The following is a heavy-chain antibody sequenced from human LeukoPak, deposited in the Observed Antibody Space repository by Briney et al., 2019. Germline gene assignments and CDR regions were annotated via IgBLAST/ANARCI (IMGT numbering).Heavy chain of an antibody. CDR2: IKQDGSEK. D-gene: IGHD3-16*02. CDR1: GFTFSSYW. V-gene: IGHV3-7*03. Sequence: GGSLRLSCAASGFTFSSYWMSWVRQAPGKGLEWVANIKQDGSEKYYVDSVKGRFTISRDNSKNTLYLQMNSLRAEDTAVYYCARGAGEVNVWGSFRLGGFDYWGQGTLVTVSS. J-gene: IGHJ4*02. CDR3: ARGAGEVNVWGSFRLGGFDY.